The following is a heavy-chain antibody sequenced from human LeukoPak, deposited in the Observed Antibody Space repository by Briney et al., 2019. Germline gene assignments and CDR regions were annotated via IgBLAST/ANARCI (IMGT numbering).Heavy chain of an antibody. Sequence: GGSLRLSCAASGFTFNNYAMHWVRQGPGKGLEWVAVISYDGSNKYYADSVKGRFTISRDNSKNTLYLQMNSLRAEDTAVYYCASLYYYGSGSRVRFDPWGQGTLVTVSS. CDR1: GFTFNNYA. CDR3: ASLYYYGSGSRVRFDP. J-gene: IGHJ5*02. D-gene: IGHD3-10*01. V-gene: IGHV3-30*04. CDR2: ISYDGSNK.